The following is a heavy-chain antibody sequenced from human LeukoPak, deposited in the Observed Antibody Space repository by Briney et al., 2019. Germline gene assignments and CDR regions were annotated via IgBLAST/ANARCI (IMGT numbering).Heavy chain of an antibody. V-gene: IGHV4-4*07. Sequence: SETLPLTCTVSGGSISSYYWSWIRRPAGKGLEWIGRIYSGGGTNYNPSLKSRVTMSVDSSNTQFSLKLSSVTAADTAVFYCARENTGSYREFDYWGQGTLVTVSS. CDR3: ARENTGSYREFDY. D-gene: IGHD1-26*01. CDR1: GGSISSYY. CDR2: IYSGGGT. J-gene: IGHJ4*02.